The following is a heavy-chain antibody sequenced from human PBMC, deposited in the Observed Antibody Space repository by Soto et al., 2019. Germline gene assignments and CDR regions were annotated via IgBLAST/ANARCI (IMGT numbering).Heavy chain of an antibody. J-gene: IGHJ6*02. V-gene: IGHV3-33*01. CDR3: ARSRGCSCYYYGMDV. Sequence: QVQLVESGGGVVQPGRSLRLSCAASGFTFSSYGMHWVRQAPGKGLEWVAVIWYDGSNKYYADSVKGRFTISRDNSKNTLYLQMNSLRAEDTAVYYCARSRGCSCYYYGMDVWGQGTTVTVSS. D-gene: IGHD6-13*01. CDR2: IWYDGSNK. CDR1: GFTFSSYG.